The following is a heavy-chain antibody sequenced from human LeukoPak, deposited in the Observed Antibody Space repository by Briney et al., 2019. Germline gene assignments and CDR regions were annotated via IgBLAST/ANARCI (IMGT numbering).Heavy chain of an antibody. Sequence: ASVKVSCKASGYTFTNYGIIWVRQAPGQGLEWMGWNSAYNDNTNYAQKFQGRVTMTTDTSTNTAYMELRSLTSDDTAVYYCASWGVAGGGFDYWGQGTLVTVSS. CDR1: GYTFTNYG. D-gene: IGHD6-19*01. CDR3: ASWGVAGGGFDY. J-gene: IGHJ4*02. V-gene: IGHV1-18*01. CDR2: NSAYNDNT.